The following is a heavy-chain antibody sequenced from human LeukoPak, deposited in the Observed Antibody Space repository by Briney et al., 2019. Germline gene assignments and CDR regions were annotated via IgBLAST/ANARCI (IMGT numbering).Heavy chain of an antibody. J-gene: IGHJ3*02. V-gene: IGHV4-59*08. Sequence: PSETLSLTCAVYGGSFSGYYWSWIRQPPGKGLEWIGYIYYSGSTNYNPSPKSRVTISVDTSKNQFSLKLSSVTAADTAVYYCASVLYYYDSSAHGAFDIWGQGTMVTVSS. D-gene: IGHD3-22*01. CDR3: ASVLYYYDSSAHGAFDI. CDR2: IYYSGST. CDR1: GGSFSGYY.